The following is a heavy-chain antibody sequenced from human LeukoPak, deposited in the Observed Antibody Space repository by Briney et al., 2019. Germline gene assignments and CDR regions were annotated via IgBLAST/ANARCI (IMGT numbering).Heavy chain of an antibody. CDR3: AREEALGSGSFDY. CDR2: IYYSGST. J-gene: IGHJ4*02. Sequence: PSETLSLTCTVSGGSISSYYWSWIRQPPGKGLEWIGYIYYSGSTNYNPSLKSRVTISVDTSKNQFSLKLGSVTAADTAVYYCAREEALGSGSFDYWGQGTLVTVSS. D-gene: IGHD1-26*01. V-gene: IGHV4-59*01. CDR1: GGSISSYY.